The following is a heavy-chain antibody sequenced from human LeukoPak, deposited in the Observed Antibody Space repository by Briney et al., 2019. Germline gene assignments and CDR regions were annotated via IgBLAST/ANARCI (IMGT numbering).Heavy chain of an antibody. Sequence: SETLSLTCTVSGGSISSSSYYWGWIRQPPGKGLEWIGNIYYTGSTYYSPSLKSRVTISVDTSKNQFSLKLSSVTAADTAVYYCARKVYSPKGYCSGGSCYPFDYWGQGTLVTVSS. CDR2: IYYTGST. D-gene: IGHD2-15*01. J-gene: IGHJ4*02. CDR1: GGSISSSSYY. V-gene: IGHV4-39*01. CDR3: ARKVYSPKGYCSGGSCYPFDY.